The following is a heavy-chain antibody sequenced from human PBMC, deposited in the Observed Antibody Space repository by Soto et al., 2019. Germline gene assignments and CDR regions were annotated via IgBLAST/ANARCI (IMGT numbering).Heavy chain of an antibody. CDR2: INPNSGGT. V-gene: IGHV1-2*02. J-gene: IGHJ4*02. D-gene: IGHD6-19*01. CDR3: ASAAVTGTAGLDF. CDR1: GYTFSGFY. Sequence: ASVKVSCKASGYTFSGFYMHWVRQAPGQGLEWMGWINPNSGGTKSAEKFQGRVTMTRDTSISTAYIELSRLTSDDTAVYYCASAAVTGTAGLDFWGQGTQVTVSS.